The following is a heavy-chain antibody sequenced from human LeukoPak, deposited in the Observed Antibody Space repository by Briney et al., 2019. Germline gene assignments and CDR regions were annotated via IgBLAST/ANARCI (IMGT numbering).Heavy chain of an antibody. D-gene: IGHD3-3*01. Sequence: GGSLRLSCAASGFTFNTHGMHWVRQAPGKGLEWVSAICFAGSVKHYSDAVKGRFTISRDNSLNTLYLQMDSLRVEDTAIYYCAKDTAVQFLEPAFWGQGTLVTVSS. J-gene: IGHJ4*02. CDR3: AKDTAVQFLEPAF. CDR2: ICFAGSVK. CDR1: GFTFNTHG. V-gene: IGHV3-33*06.